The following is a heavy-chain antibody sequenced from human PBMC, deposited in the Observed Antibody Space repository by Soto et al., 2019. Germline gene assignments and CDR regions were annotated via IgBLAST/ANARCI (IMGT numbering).Heavy chain of an antibody. Sequence: SVKVSCKASGFTFTSSAVQWVRQARGQRLEWIGWIVVGSGNTNYAQKFQERVTITRDMSTSTAYMELSSLRSEDTAVYYCAGIPPTVSPTYNWFDPWGQGTLVTVSS. CDR2: IVVGSGNT. CDR1: GFTFTSSA. D-gene: IGHD4-17*01. CDR3: AGIPPTVSPTYNWFDP. V-gene: IGHV1-58*01. J-gene: IGHJ5*02.